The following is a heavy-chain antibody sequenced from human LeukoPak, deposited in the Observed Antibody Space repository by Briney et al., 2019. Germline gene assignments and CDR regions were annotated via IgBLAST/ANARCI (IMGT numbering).Heavy chain of an antibody. CDR3: AEGPYYDILTGYSSDAFHI. Sequence: GGSLRLSCAASGFTFSSYSMNWVRQAPGRGLEWVSYISSSSSTIYYADSVKGRFTISRDNAKNSLYLQMNSLRAEDTAVYYCAEGPYYDILTGYSSDAFHIWGQGTVVTVSS. J-gene: IGHJ3*02. CDR2: ISSSSSTI. CDR1: GFTFSSYS. D-gene: IGHD3-9*01. V-gene: IGHV3-48*01.